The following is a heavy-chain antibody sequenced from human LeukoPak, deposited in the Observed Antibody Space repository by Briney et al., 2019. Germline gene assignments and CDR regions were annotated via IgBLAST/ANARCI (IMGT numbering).Heavy chain of an antibody. CDR2: IYPGDSDT. CDR3: ARREFGRWCSSTSCSEYFQH. J-gene: IGHJ1*01. CDR1: GYSFTSYW. D-gene: IGHD2-2*01. Sequence: GESLKISCKGSGYSFTSYWIGWVRQMPGKGLEWMGIIYPGDSDTRYSPSFQGQVTISADKSISTAYLQWSSLKASDTAMYYCARREFGRWCSSTSCSEYFQHWGQGTLVTVSS. V-gene: IGHV5-51*01.